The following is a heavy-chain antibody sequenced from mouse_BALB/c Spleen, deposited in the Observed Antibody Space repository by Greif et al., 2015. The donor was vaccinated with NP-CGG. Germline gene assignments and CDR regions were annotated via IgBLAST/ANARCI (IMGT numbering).Heavy chain of an antibody. CDR2: ISSGGSYT. D-gene: IGHD2-4*01. CDR3: TRWGDYDDYAMDY. Sequence: EVMLVESGGGLVKPGGSLKLSCAASGFTFSSYTMSWVRQTPEKRLEWVATISSGGSYTYYPDSVKGRFTISRDNAKNALYLQMSSLKSEDTAMYYCTRWGDYDDYAMDYWGQGTSVTVSS. CDR1: GFTFSSYT. J-gene: IGHJ4*01. V-gene: IGHV5-6-4*01.